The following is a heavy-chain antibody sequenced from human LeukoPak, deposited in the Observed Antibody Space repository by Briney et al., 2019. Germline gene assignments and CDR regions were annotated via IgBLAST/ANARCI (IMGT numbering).Heavy chain of an antibody. D-gene: IGHD3-22*01. CDR1: GGTFSSYT. CDR3: ARGNYYGSSGSTRGAFDI. J-gene: IGHJ3*02. V-gene: IGHV1-69*02. Sequence: SVKVSCKASGGTFSSYTISWVRRAPGHGLEWMGRIIPILGIANYAQKFQGRVTITADKSASTAYMELSSLRSEDTAVYYCARGNYYGSSGSTRGAFDIWGQGTMVTVSS. CDR2: IIPILGIA.